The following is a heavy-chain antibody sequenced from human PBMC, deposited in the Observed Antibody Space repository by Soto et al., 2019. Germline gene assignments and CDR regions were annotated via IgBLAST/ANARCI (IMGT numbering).Heavy chain of an antibody. D-gene: IGHD6-19*01. J-gene: IGHJ4*02. CDR2: ISYDGSNK. CDR3: ARDRSSGWSFDY. V-gene: IGHV3-30-3*01. Sequence: QVQLVESGGGVVQPGRSLRLSCAASGFTLSSYAMHWVRQAPGKGLEWVAVISYDGSNKYYADSVKGRFTISRDNSKNTLYLQMNSLRAEDTAVYYCARDRSSGWSFDYWGQGTLVTVSS. CDR1: GFTLSSYA.